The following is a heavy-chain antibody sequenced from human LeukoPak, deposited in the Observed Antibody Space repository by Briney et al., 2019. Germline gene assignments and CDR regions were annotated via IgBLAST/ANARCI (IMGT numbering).Heavy chain of an antibody. Sequence: PGGSLRLSCVTSGFTFSTYGMHWVRQAPGKGLEWVAFFWYDGTNQFYVDSVKGRFSISRDISKNTLYLQMNSLRVEDTAVYYCARGSPEYYDFWSGYYRKPDFDYWGQGTLVTVSS. V-gene: IGHV3-33*01. CDR3: ARGSPEYYDFWSGYYRKPDFDY. D-gene: IGHD3-3*01. CDR1: GFTFSTYG. CDR2: FWYDGTNQ. J-gene: IGHJ4*02.